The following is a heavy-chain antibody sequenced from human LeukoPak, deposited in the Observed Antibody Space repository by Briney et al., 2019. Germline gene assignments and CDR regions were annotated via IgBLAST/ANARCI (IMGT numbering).Heavy chain of an antibody. CDR2: IYTSGST. V-gene: IGHV4-4*07. CDR3: ARDSGIAAAGPYYYYGMDV. J-gene: IGHJ6*02. Sequence: PSETLSLTCTVSGGSISSYHWSWIRQPAGKGLEWIGRIYTSGSTNYNPSLNSRVTMSVDTSKNQFSLKLSSVTAADTAVYYCARDSGIAAAGPYYYYGMDVWGQGTTVTVSS. D-gene: IGHD6-13*01. CDR1: GGSISSYH.